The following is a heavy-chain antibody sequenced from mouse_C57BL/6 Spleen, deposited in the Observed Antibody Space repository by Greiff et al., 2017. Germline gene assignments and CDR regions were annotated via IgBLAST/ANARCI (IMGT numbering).Heavy chain of an antibody. CDR3: ASYGNTGDY. CDR2: IDPSDSYT. D-gene: IGHD2-1*01. J-gene: IGHJ2*01. CDR1: GYTFTSYW. V-gene: IGHV1-59*01. Sequence: QVQLQQPGAELVRPGTSVKLSCKASGYTFTSYWMHWVKQRPGPGLEWIGVIDPSDSYTNYNQKFKGKATLTVDTSSSTAYMQLSSLTSEDSAVYYCASYGNTGDYWGQGTTLTVSS.